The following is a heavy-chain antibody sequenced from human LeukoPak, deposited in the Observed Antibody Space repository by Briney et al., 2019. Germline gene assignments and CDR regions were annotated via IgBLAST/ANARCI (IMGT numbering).Heavy chain of an antibody. CDR2: INPNSGGT. V-gene: IGHV1-2*02. D-gene: IGHD4-17*01. Sequence: GASVKVSCKASGYTFTGYYMHWVRQAPGQGLEWMGWINPNSGGTNYAQKFQGRVTMTRDTSISTAYMELSRLRSDDTAVYYCARESPGNDYCDYDSLNAFDIWGQGTMVNVYS. J-gene: IGHJ3*02. CDR1: GYTFTGYY. CDR3: ARESPGNDYCDYDSLNAFDI.